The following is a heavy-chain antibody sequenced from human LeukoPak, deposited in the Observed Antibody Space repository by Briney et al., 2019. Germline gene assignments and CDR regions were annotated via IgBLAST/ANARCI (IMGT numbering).Heavy chain of an antibody. D-gene: IGHD3-3*01. CDR2: MNPNSGNT. J-gene: IGHJ4*02. CDR1: GYTFTSYD. CDR3: ASSDDFWSGYYGY. Sequence: ASVKVSCKASGYTFTSYDINWVRQATGQGLEWMGWMNPNSGNTGYAQKFQGRVTMTRNTSISTAYMGLSSLRSEDTAVYYCASSDDFWSGYYGYWGQGTLVTVSS. V-gene: IGHV1-8*01.